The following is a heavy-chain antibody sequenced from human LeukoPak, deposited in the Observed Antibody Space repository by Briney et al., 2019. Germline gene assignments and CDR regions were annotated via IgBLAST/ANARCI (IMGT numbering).Heavy chain of an antibody. Sequence: GGSLRLSCAASGFTFSSYGMSWVRQAPGKGLEWVSATSGSGGSTYYADSVKGRFTISRDNSKNTLYLQMNSLRAEDTAVYYCAKEGSYYDILTGSQIPFDPWGQGTLVTVSS. D-gene: IGHD3-9*01. V-gene: IGHV3-23*01. J-gene: IGHJ5*02. CDR2: TSGSGGST. CDR3: AKEGSYYDILTGSQIPFDP. CDR1: GFTFSSYG.